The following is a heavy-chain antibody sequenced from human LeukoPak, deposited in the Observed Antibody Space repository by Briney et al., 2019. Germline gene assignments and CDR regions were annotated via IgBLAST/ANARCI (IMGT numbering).Heavy chain of an antibody. D-gene: IGHD3-22*01. CDR2: ISSSSSYI. V-gene: IGHV3-21*01. Sequence: PGGSLRLSCAASGFTFSSYSMNWVRQAPGKGLEWVSSISSSSSYIYYADSVKGRFTISRDNAKNSLYLQMNSLRAEDTAVYYCARDYDSSGYQVPPFDYWGQGTLVTVSS. CDR3: ARDYDSSGYQVPPFDY. CDR1: GFTFSSYS. J-gene: IGHJ4*02.